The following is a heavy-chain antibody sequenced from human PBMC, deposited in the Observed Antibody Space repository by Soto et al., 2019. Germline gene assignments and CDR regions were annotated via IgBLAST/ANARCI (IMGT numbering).Heavy chain of an antibody. CDR3: ARGRYYYDSSGYRYFDY. CDR1: GGSISSGDYY. D-gene: IGHD3-22*01. V-gene: IGHV4-30-4*01. Sequence: QVQLQESGPGLVKPSQTLSLTCTVSGGSISSGDYYWSWIRQPPGTGLEWIGYIYYSGSTYYNPSLKSRVTISVDTSKNQFSLKLSSVTAADTAVYYCARGRYYYDSSGYRYFDYWGQGTLVTVSS. CDR2: IYYSGST. J-gene: IGHJ4*02.